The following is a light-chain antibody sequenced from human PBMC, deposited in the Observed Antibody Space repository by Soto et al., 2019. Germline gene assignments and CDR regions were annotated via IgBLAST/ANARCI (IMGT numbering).Light chain of an antibody. CDR2: GAS. CDR3: HQYGSSYT. CDR1: QSVSSSY. J-gene: IGKJ2*01. V-gene: IGKV3-20*01. Sequence: ELVLTQSPGTLSLSPGERATLSCRASQSVSSSYLAWYQQKPGQAPRLLIYGASSRATGIPDRFSGSGSGTDFTLTISRREPEDFAVYYCHQYGSSYTFGQGTKLEIK.